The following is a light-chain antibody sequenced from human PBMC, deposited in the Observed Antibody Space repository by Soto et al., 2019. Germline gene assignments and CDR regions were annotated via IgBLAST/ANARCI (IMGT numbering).Light chain of an antibody. Sequence: DIQMTQSPSSLSASAGDRVTITCRASQAISNYLAWYQQKPGKVPKLLIYATSSLQSGVPSRFSGSGSGTDFILTISSLQAEDVATYYCQKYNSVPWTFGQGTKVEIK. CDR3: QKYNSVPWT. J-gene: IGKJ1*01. CDR1: QAISNY. CDR2: ATS. V-gene: IGKV1-27*01.